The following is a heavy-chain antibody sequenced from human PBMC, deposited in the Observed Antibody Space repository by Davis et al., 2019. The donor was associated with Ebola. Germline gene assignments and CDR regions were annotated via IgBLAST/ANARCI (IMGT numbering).Heavy chain of an antibody. Sequence: GESLKISCAASGFTFSDYYMSWIRQAPGKGLEWVSVLYTDDNTYYADSVKGRFMISRDKSKNMLFLQMNSLRAEDTAVYYCAKGGYCSGGSCYSDYYYYGMDVWGQGTTVTVSS. CDR2: LYTDDNT. CDR3: AKGGYCSGGSCYSDYYYYGMDV. CDR1: GFTFSDYY. V-gene: IGHV3-53*01. J-gene: IGHJ6*02. D-gene: IGHD2-15*01.